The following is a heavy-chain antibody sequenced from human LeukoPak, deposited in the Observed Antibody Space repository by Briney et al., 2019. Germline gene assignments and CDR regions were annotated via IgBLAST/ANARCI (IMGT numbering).Heavy chain of an antibody. CDR3: ARQGDDY. Sequence: GGSLRLSCVASGFTFSNYWMSWVRQAPGKGLECVANIKEDGSEKYYVDSVKGRFTISRDNAKNSLYLQMNSLRAEDTAVYYCARQGDDYWGHGTLVTVSS. CDR2: IKEDGSEK. J-gene: IGHJ4*01. D-gene: IGHD3-16*01. CDR1: GFTFSNYW. V-gene: IGHV3-7*01.